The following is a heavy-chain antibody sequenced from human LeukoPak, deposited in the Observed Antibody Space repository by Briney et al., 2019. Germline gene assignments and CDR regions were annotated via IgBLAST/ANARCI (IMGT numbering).Heavy chain of an antibody. Sequence: GGSLRLSCAASGFTFSSYSMNWVRQAPGKGLEWVSYISSSSSTIYYADSVKGRFTISRDNAKNSLYLQMNSLRAEDTAVYYCAREVIVGAINFDYWGQGTLVAVSS. J-gene: IGHJ4*02. CDR1: GFTFSSYS. CDR2: ISSSSSTI. CDR3: AREVIVGAINFDY. V-gene: IGHV3-48*04. D-gene: IGHD1-26*01.